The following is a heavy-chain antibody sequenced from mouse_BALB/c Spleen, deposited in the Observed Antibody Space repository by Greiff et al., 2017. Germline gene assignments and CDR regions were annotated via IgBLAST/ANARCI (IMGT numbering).Heavy chain of an antibody. V-gene: IGHV14-1*02. CDR3: ARGDDGYPWFAY. J-gene: IGHJ3*01. CDR1: GFTITDYY. Sequence: VQLQQSGAELVRPGALVKLSCKASGFTITDYYMHWVKQRPEQGLAWIGWIDPENGNTIYDPKFQGKASITADTSSNTAYLQLSSLTSEDTAVYYCARGDDGYPWFAYWGQGTLVTVAA. D-gene: IGHD2-3*01. CDR2: IDPENGNT.